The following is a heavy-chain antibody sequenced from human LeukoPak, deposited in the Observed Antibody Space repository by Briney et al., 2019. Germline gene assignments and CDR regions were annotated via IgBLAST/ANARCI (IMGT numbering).Heavy chain of an antibody. CDR3: ARTGSSGWYSHFFDY. D-gene: IGHD6-19*01. CDR1: GGSISSSSYY. Sequence: PSETLSLTCTVSGGSISSSSYYWGWIRQPPGKGLEWIGSIYYSGSTYYNPSLKSRVTISVDTSKNQFSLKLSSVTAADTAVYYCARTGSSGWYSHFFDYWGQGTLVTVSS. J-gene: IGHJ4*02. CDR2: IYYSGST. V-gene: IGHV4-39*07.